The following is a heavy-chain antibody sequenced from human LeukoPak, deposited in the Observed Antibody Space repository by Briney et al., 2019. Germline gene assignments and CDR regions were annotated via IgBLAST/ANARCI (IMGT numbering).Heavy chain of an antibody. CDR2: ISYDGSNK. CDR3: AKDLGYSSSWYRGSDAFDI. D-gene: IGHD6-13*01. Sequence: GGSLRLSCAVSGFTSSSYWVSWVRQAPGKGLEWVAVISYDGSNKYYADSVKGRFTISRDNSKNTLYLQMNSLRAEDTALYYCAKDLGYSSSWYRGSDAFDIWGQGTMVTVSS. V-gene: IGHV3-30*18. CDR1: GFTSSSYW. J-gene: IGHJ3*02.